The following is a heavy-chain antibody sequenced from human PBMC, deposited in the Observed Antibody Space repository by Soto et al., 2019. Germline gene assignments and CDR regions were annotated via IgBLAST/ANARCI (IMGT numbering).Heavy chain of an antibody. Sequence: QVQLQESGPGLVKPSETLSLTCTVSGGSISSYYWSWIRQPPGKGLEWIGYIYYSGSTNYNPSLKSRVTISVDTSKNQFSLKLSSVTAADTAVYYCARRGDGFFDYWGQGTLVTVSS. CDR2: IYYSGST. V-gene: IGHV4-59*08. D-gene: IGHD3-16*01. CDR1: GGSISSYY. J-gene: IGHJ4*02. CDR3: ARRGDGFFDY.